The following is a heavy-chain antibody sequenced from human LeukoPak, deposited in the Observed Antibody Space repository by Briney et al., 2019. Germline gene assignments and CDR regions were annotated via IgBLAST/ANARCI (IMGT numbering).Heavy chain of an antibody. J-gene: IGHJ6*02. D-gene: IGHD6-25*01. CDR2: ISSSGSTI. Sequence: PGGSLRLSCAASGFTFSSYEMNWVRQAPGKGLEWVSYISSSGSTIYYADSVKGRFTISRDNAKNSLYLQMNSLRAEDTAVYYCARSSPPNIAAASSKDSYYYYGMDVWGQGTTVTVSS. CDR1: GFTFSSYE. V-gene: IGHV3-48*03. CDR3: ARSSPPNIAAASSKDSYYYYGMDV.